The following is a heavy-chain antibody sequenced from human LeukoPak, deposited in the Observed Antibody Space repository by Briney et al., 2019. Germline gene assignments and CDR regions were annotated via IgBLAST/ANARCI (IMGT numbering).Heavy chain of an antibody. D-gene: IGHD3-22*01. J-gene: IGHJ4*02. CDR3: ARDRGYYYDSSGYYYV. CDR2: MNPNSGNT. CDR1: GYTFTSYD. V-gene: IGHV1-8*01. Sequence: ASVKVSCKASGYTFTSYDINWVRQANGQGLEWMGWMNPNSGNTGYAQKFQGRVTMTRNTSISTAYMELSSLRSEDTAVYYCARDRGYYYDSSGYYYVWGQGTLVTVSS.